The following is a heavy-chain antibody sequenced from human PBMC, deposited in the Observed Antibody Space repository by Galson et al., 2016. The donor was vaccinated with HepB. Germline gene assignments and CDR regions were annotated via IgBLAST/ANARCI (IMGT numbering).Heavy chain of an antibody. Sequence: SLRLSCAASGFIVSINYMTWVRQAPGKGLECVSIIYSDGNTYYADSVKGRFANSRYNSRNTLYLQMHSIRADDTAGYYCARVAAGSVIDYWGQGTLVTVSS. CDR3: ARVAAGSVIDY. V-gene: IGHV3-53*01. CDR2: IYSDGNT. D-gene: IGHD2-15*01. CDR1: GFIVSINY. J-gene: IGHJ4*02.